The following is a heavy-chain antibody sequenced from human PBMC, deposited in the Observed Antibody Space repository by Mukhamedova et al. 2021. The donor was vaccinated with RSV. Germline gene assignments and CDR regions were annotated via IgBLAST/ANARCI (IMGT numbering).Heavy chain of an antibody. D-gene: IGHD6-19*01. CDR2: VAANGADS. CDR3: ARQNHISGWYGAFDS. J-gene: IGHJ4*02. Sequence: HWVRQAPGKELEWVAIVAANGADSYYSDSVKGRFTISRDNSKNTLYLQMNSLRPDDTAVYYCARQNHISGWYGAFDSWGQGTMV. V-gene: IGHV3-30-3*01.